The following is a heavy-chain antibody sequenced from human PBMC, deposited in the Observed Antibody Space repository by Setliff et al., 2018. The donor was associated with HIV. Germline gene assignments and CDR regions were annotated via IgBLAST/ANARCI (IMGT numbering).Heavy chain of an antibody. CDR1: GGSFSGYY. J-gene: IGHJ6*03. CDR3: ARGRTYYDFWSGQDYYYYMDV. CDR2: INHSGGT. D-gene: IGHD3-3*01. V-gene: IGHV4-34*01. Sequence: SETLSLTCAVYGGSFSGYYWSWIRQPPGKGLEWIGEINHSGGTNYNPSLKSRVTISVDTSKNQFSLKLSSVTAADTTVYYCARGRTYYDFWSGQDYYYYMDVWGKGTTVTVSS.